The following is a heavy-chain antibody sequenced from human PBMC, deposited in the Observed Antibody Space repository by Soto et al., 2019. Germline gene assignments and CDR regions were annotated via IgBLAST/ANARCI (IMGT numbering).Heavy chain of an antibody. J-gene: IGHJ4*02. CDR1: GGSISSSGCY. CDR2: IYYSGST. V-gene: IGHV4-39*01. CDR3: ARQVTTVTHDY. Sequence: PSETLSLTCTVSGGSISSSGCYWGWIRQPPGKGLEWIGSIYYSGSTYYNPSLKSRVTISVDTSKNQFSLKLSSVTAADTAVYYCARQVTTVTHDYWGQGTLLTVSS. D-gene: IGHD4-17*01.